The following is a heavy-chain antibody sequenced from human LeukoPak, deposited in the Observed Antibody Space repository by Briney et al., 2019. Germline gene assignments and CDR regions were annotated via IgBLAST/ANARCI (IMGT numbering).Heavy chain of an antibody. D-gene: IGHD3-22*01. CDR1: GGTFSSYA. CDR3: FDSSSYYNWFDP. CDR2: IIPIFGTA. J-gene: IGHJ5*02. V-gene: IGHV1-69*01. Sequence: SVKVSCKASGGTFSSYAISWVRQAPGQGLEWMGGIIPIFGTANYAQKFQGRVTITADESTSTAYMELSSLRSEDTAVYYCFDSSSYYNWFDPWGQRTLVTVSS.